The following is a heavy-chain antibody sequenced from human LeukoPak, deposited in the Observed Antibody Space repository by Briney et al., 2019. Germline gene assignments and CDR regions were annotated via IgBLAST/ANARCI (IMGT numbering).Heavy chain of an antibody. CDR1: RYTFPSYY. D-gene: IGHD1-26*01. CDR3: ARDDWEVGATTFDY. Sequence: GASVTVSCKASRYTFPSYYMHWVRQAPAQGLEWMGIINPSGGSTSYAQKFQGRVTMARDTSTSTVYMELSSLRSEDTAVYYCARDDWEVGATTFDYWGQGTLVTVSS. J-gene: IGHJ4*02. CDR2: INPSGGST. V-gene: IGHV1-46*01.